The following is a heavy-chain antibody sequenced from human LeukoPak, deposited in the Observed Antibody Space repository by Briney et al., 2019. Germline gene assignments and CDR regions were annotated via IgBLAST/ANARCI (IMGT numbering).Heavy chain of an antibody. CDR2: IYTSGST. CDR3: ARDSSYFDWLLKGWFDP. D-gene: IGHD3-9*01. CDR1: GGSISSYY. J-gene: IGHJ5*02. Sequence: NPSETLSLTCTVSGGSISSYYWSWIRQPAGKGLEWIGRIYTSGSTNYNPSLKSRVTMSVDTSKNQFSLKLSSVTAADTAVYYCARDSSYFDWLLKGWFDPWGQGTLVTVSS. V-gene: IGHV4-4*07.